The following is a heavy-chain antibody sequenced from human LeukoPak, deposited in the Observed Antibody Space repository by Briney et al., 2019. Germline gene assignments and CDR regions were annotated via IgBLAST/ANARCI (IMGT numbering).Heavy chain of an antibody. D-gene: IGHD3-22*01. CDR3: ARDQGYDSSGPDY. V-gene: IGHV3-30-3*01. CDR1: GFTFSSYA. J-gene: IGHJ4*02. CDR2: ISYDGSNK. Sequence: GRSLRLSCAASGFTFSSYAMHWVRQAPGKGLEWVAVISYDGSNKYYVDSVKGRFTISRDNSKNTLYLQMNSLRAEDTAVYYCARDQGYDSSGPDYWGQGTLVTVSS.